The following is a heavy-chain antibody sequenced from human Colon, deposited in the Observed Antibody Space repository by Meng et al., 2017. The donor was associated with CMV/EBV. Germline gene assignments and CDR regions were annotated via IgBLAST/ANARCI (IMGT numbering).Heavy chain of an antibody. Sequence: SEILSLTFSVAGDSINSVNYYWAWIRQSPGKGLEWIGSISYSGTTYYKPSLKSRVTISVDTSRNHFSLKLTSVTAADTALFYCARESVGIDAFDIWGQGTMVTVSS. J-gene: IGHJ3*02. CDR2: ISYSGTT. CDR3: ARESVGIDAFDI. D-gene: IGHD1-14*01. CDR1: GDSINSVNYY. V-gene: IGHV4-39*07.